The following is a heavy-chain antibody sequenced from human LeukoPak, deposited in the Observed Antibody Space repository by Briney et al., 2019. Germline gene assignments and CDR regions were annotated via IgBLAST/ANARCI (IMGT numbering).Heavy chain of an antibody. Sequence: GGSLRLSCAASGFTFSSYAMSWVRQAPGKGLEWVANIKQDGSEKYYVDSVKGRFTISRDNAKNSLYLQMNSLRAEDTAVYYCARDFITMVRGAASYFDLWGRGTLVTVSS. D-gene: IGHD3-10*01. CDR1: GFTFSSYA. V-gene: IGHV3-7*01. CDR2: IKQDGSEK. CDR3: ARDFITMVRGAASYFDL. J-gene: IGHJ2*01.